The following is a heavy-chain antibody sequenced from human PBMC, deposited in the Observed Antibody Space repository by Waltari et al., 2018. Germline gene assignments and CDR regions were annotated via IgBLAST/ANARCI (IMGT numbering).Heavy chain of an antibody. CDR1: GGSISLGASH. V-gene: IGHV4-31*03. CDR3: ARGVLGDLSPYFDY. D-gene: IGHD3-16*02. Sequence: QVQLQESGPGLVKPSQTLSLTCTVSGGSISLGASHWSWIRHHPGKGLEWIGYIYYIGSTYYNPSLESRITISLDTSKNQFSLKLSSVTAADTAVYYCARGVLGDLSPYFDYWGQGILVTVSS. J-gene: IGHJ4*02. CDR2: IYYIGST.